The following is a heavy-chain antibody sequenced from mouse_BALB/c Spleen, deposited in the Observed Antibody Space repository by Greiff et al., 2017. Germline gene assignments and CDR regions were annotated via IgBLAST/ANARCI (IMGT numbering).Heavy chain of an antibody. D-gene: IGHD1-1*01. CDR1: GFTFSSFG. J-gene: IGHJ2*01. V-gene: IGHV5-17*02. CDR3: ARSGGSSSYYFDY. CDR2: ISSGSSTI. Sequence: EVKLMESGGGLVQPGGSRKLSCAASGFTFSSFGMHWVRQAPEKGLEWVAYISSGSSTIYYADTVKGRFTISRDNPKNTLFLQMTSLRSEDTAMYYCARSGGSSSYYFDYWGQGTTLTVSS.